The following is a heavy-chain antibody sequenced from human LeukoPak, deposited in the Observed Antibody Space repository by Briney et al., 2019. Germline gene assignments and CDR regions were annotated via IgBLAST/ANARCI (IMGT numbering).Heavy chain of an antibody. Sequence: GGSLRLSCAASGFTFSSYGVNWVRQAPGKGLEWVSSISSSSSYIYYADSVKGRFTISRDNAKNSLYLQMNSLRAEDTAVYYCARDQGSYGSRSFFDYWGQGTLVTVSS. CDR1: GFTFSSYG. CDR3: ARDQGSYGSRSFFDY. CDR2: ISSSSSYI. D-gene: IGHD2-8*01. J-gene: IGHJ4*02. V-gene: IGHV3-21*01.